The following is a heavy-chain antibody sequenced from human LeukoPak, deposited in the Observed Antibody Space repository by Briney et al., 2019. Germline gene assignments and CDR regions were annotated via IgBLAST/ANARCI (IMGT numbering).Heavy chain of an antibody. CDR2: ISYSGST. V-gene: IGHV4-59*01. D-gene: IGHD3-22*01. CDR1: GGSISSYF. Sequence: MPSETLSLTCAVSGGSISSYFWHWIRQPPGKGVEWIGYISYSGSTNYNLSLKSRVTISRDTSKNQFSLKLSSVTAADAAVYYCATNYYDGSGYYYGLGYWGQGTLVTVSS. J-gene: IGHJ4*02. CDR3: ATNYYDGSGYYYGLGY.